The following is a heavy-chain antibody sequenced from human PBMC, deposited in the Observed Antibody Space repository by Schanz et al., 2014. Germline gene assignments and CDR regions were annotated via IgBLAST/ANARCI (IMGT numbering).Heavy chain of an antibody. J-gene: IGHJ4*02. Sequence: EEQLVESGGGLVQPGGSLRLSCAASGFSFSTYWMSWVRQAPGKGLEWVSYISGSSRTIYYADSMKGRFTVSRDNAENALYLQMDSLRAEYTAIYYCAGVKGGFDYWGQGTLVTVSS. D-gene: IGHD3-16*01. CDR3: AGVKGGFDY. CDR1: GFSFSTYW. CDR2: ISGSSRTI. V-gene: IGHV3-48*01.